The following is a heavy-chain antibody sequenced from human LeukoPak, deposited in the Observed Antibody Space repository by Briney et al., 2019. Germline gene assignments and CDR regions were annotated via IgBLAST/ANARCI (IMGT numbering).Heavy chain of an antibody. D-gene: IGHD5-18*01. J-gene: IGHJ4*02. CDR3: AKDTAADTAMVGFDY. CDR1: GFTFDDYA. Sequence: GGSLRLSCAASGFTFDDYAMHWVRQAPGKGLEGVSGISWNSGSIGYADSVKGRFTISRDNAKNSLYLQMNSLRAEDTALYYCAKDTAADTAMVGFDYWGQGTLVTVSS. V-gene: IGHV3-9*01. CDR2: ISWNSGSI.